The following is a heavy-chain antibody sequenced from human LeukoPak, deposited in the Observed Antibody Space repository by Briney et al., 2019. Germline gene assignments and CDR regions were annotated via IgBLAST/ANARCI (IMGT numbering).Heavy chain of an antibody. CDR1: GFTFSYHS. J-gene: IGHJ4*02. CDR3: VKPDSSGYFGYH. CDR2: ISSNADNT. D-gene: IGHD3-22*01. Sequence: RGSLRDSCSASGFTFSYHSMHWVRQAPGKGLEYVSAISSNADNTYYADSVKGRFSISRDNSKNTLHLQMSSLRAEDTAVYYCVKPDSSGYFGYHRGRGTLVTVSS. V-gene: IGHV3-64D*06.